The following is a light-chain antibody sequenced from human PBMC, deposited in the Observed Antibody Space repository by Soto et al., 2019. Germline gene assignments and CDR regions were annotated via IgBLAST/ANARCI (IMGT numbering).Light chain of an antibody. CDR2: AAS. J-gene: IGKJ1*01. Sequence: EIVLTQSPGTLSLSPGERATLSCRASQSVSSRHLAWYQQKPGQSPWLLIYAASSRATGIPDRFSGGGSGTDFTLTISRLEPEDFAVYYCQQYGSSPRTFGLGTKVEIK. V-gene: IGKV3-20*01. CDR3: QQYGSSPRT. CDR1: QSVSSRH.